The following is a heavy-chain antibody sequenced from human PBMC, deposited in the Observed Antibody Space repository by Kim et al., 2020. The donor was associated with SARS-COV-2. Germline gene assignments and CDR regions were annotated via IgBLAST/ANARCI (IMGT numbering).Heavy chain of an antibody. CDR3: AKEHPPGYSSGWSYYYYGMDV. CDR2: ISYDGSNK. V-gene: IGHV3-30*18. CDR1: GFTFSSYG. Sequence: GGSLRLSCAASGFTFSSYGMHWVRQAPGKGLEWVAVISYDGSNKNYADSVKGRFTISRDNSKNTLYLQMNSLRAEDTAVYNCAKEHPPGYSSGWSYYYYGMDVWGQGTTVTVSS. J-gene: IGHJ6*02. D-gene: IGHD6-19*01.